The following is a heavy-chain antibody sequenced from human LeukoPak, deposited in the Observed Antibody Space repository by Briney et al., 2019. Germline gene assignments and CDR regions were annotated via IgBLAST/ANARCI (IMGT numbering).Heavy chain of an antibody. V-gene: IGHV4-31*03. CDR2: IYYSGGT. D-gene: IGHD3-16*01. CDR1: GGSISSGGYY. Sequence: SETLSLTCTVSGGSISSGGYYWSWIRQHPGKGLEWIGYIYYSGGTYYNPSLKSRVTISVDTSKNQFSLKLSSVTAADTAGYYCAPLGGATWAFDIWGQGTRVTVSS. J-gene: IGHJ3*02. CDR3: APLGGATWAFDI.